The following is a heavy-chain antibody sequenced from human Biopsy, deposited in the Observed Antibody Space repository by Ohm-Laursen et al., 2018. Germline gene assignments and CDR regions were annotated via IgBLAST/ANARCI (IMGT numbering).Heavy chain of an antibody. Sequence: TLSLTCTVSDASASSGRYYWTWIRQPPRKPLEWIGYFYSSGTTRYNPSLESRLSISMDTSKNEVSLRLTSMTAADTAVYFCARAPADQYAARNYCSSHAFDMWGQGTKVTVSS. J-gene: IGHJ3*02. CDR3: ARAPADQYAARNYCSSHAFDM. V-gene: IGHV4-61*01. CDR2: FYSSGTT. D-gene: IGHD3-10*01. CDR1: DASASSGRYY.